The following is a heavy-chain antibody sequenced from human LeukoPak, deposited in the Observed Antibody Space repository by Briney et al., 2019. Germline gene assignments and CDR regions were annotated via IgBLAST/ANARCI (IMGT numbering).Heavy chain of an antibody. J-gene: IGHJ4*02. CDR3: ASAWSLDY. CDR1: GGSFSGYY. D-gene: IGHD2-8*01. Sequence: SETLSLTCAVYGGSFSGYYWSWIRQPPGKGLEWIGEINHSGSTNYNPFLKSRVTISVDTSKNQFSLKLSSVTAADTAGYYCASAWSLDYWGQGTLVTVSS. CDR2: INHSGST. V-gene: IGHV4-34*01.